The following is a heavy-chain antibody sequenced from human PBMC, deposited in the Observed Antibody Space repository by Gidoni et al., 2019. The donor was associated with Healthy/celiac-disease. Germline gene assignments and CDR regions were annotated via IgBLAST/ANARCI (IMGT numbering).Heavy chain of an antibody. CDR3: ARLGVRSFDY. V-gene: IGHV3-48*01. CDR1: GFTFSSYS. CDR2: ISSRSSTI. Sequence: EVQLVESGGGLVQPGGSLRLSCAASGFTFSSYSMNWVRQAPGKGLEWVSYISSRSSTIYYADSVKGRFTISRDNAKNSLYLQMNSLRAEDTAVYYCARLGVRSFDYWGQGTLVTVSS. D-gene: IGHD3-16*01. J-gene: IGHJ4*02.